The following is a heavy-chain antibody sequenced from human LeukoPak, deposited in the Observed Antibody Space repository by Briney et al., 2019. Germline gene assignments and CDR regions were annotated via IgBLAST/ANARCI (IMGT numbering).Heavy chain of an antibody. D-gene: IGHD1-26*01. Sequence: NTSETLSLTCTVSGYSISSGYYWGWIRQPPGKGLEWIGSIYHSGSTYYNPSLKSRVTISVDTSKNQFSLKLSSVTAADTAVYYCTREVRSAWASFDPWGQGTLVIVSS. J-gene: IGHJ5*02. CDR2: IYHSGST. V-gene: IGHV4-38-2*02. CDR1: GYSISSGYY. CDR3: TREVRSAWASFDP.